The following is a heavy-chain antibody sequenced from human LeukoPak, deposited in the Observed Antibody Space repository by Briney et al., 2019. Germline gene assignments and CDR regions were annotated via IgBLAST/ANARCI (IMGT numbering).Heavy chain of an antibody. CDR3: ARGGLWSIFDY. CDR2: IYSGGST. J-gene: IGHJ4*02. D-gene: IGHD5-18*01. CDR1: GFTVSSNY. V-gene: IGHV3-66*01. Sequence: PGGSLRLSCAASGFTVSSNYMSWVRQAPGKGLEWVSVIYSGGSTYYADSVKGRFTISRDNSKNTLYFRMNSLRAEDTAVYYCARGGLWSIFDYWGQGTLVTVSS.